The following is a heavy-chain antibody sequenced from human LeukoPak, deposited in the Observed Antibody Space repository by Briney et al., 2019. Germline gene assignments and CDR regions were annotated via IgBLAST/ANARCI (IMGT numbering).Heavy chain of an antibody. J-gene: IGHJ3*02. CDR2: IRGKAYGGTT. CDR1: GFTFGDYA. V-gene: IGHV3-49*04. CDR3: TRAHTSGYYRFPVDI. D-gene: IGHD3-22*01. Sequence: GRSLRLSCTASGFTFGDYAMSWVRQAPGKGLEWVGFIRGKAYGGTTEYAASVKGRFTISRDDSKSIAYLQMNSLKTEDTAVYYCTRAHTSGYYRFPVDIWGQGIMVTVSS.